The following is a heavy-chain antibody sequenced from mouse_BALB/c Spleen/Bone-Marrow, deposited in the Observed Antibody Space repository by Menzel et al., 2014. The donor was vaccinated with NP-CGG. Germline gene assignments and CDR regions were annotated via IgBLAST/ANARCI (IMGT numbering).Heavy chain of an antibody. V-gene: IGHV14-3*02. CDR2: IDPANGNT. J-gene: IGHJ3*01. Sequence: EVQLQQSGAELVKPGASVKLSCTASGFNIKDTYMHWVKQRPEQDLEWIGRIDPANGNTKYDPKFQGKATITTDTSSNTAYLQLRSLTSEDTAVYYCARYDYRYSWFAYWGQGTLVTVSA. CDR3: ARYDYRYSWFAY. D-gene: IGHD2-14*01. CDR1: GFNIKDTY.